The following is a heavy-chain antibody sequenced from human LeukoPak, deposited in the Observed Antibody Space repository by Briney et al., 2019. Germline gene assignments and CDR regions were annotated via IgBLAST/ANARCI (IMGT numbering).Heavy chain of an antibody. CDR1: GYTFTGYY. V-gene: IGHV1-2*02. Sequence: ASVKVSCKASGYTFTGYYMHWVRQAPGQGLEWMGWINPNSGGTNYAQKLQGRVTMTTDTSTSTAYMELRSLRSDDTAVYYCARFYITMVRGVGSSPNAFDIWGQGTMVTVSS. CDR3: ARFYITMVRGVGSSPNAFDI. D-gene: IGHD3-10*01. CDR2: INPNSGGT. J-gene: IGHJ3*02.